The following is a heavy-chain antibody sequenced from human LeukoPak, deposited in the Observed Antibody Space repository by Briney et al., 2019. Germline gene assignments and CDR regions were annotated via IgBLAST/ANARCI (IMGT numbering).Heavy chain of an antibody. CDR1: GFTFSHYA. CDR2: IWYDGSNK. Sequence: TGTSLRLSCAASGFTFSHYAMHWVRQAPGKGLEWVAVIWYDGSNKYYADSVKGRFTISRDNSKNSLYLQMNSLRDEDTAVYYCAKARIAAAGTGAFDVWGQGTMVTVSS. D-gene: IGHD6-13*01. V-gene: IGHV3-33*03. J-gene: IGHJ3*01. CDR3: AKARIAAAGTGAFDV.